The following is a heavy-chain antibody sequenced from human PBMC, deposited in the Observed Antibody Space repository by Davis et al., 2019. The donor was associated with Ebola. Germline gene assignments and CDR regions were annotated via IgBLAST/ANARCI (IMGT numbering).Heavy chain of an antibody. CDR1: GDSISSSY. Sequence: MPGGSLSLTCTVSGDSISSSYWTWIRQPPGKGLEWIGYIYYNAITIYNPSLKSRVTISVDTSKNQFSLKLSSVTAADTAVYYCARDLGYYYDSSGYYAIRYFDLWGRGTLVTVSS. CDR3: ARDLGYYYDSSGYYAIRYFDL. CDR2: IYYNAIT. V-gene: IGHV4-59*01. J-gene: IGHJ2*01. D-gene: IGHD3-22*01.